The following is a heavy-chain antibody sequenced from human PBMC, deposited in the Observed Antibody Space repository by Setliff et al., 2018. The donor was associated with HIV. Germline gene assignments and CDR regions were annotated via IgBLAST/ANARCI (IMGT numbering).Heavy chain of an antibody. CDR2: INQVESEK. CDR3: VRGKRYAYTSGGLDV. J-gene: IGHJ6*02. D-gene: IGHD3-16*01. Sequence: GGSLRLSCAPSGFTFSSFWMRWVRQAPGKGLEWVANINQVESEKYYVDSVKGRFTISRDNAKNSLYLQMNSLGVEDTAIYFCVRGKRYAYTSGGLDVWGQGTTVTVSS. V-gene: IGHV3-7*01. CDR1: GFTFSSFW.